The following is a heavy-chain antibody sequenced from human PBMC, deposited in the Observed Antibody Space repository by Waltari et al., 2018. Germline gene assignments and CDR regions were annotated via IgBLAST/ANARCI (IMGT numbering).Heavy chain of an antibody. CDR1: GGSFSGYY. D-gene: IGHD3-3*01. V-gene: IGHV4-34*01. CDR2: INHSGST. Sequence: QVQLQQWGAGLLKPSETLSLTCAVYGGSFSGYYWSWIRQPPGKGLEWIGEINHSGSTNYNPSLKSRVTISVDTSKNQFSLKLSSVTAADTAVYYCARVTYYDFWSGYAPTNQFDYWGQGTLVTVSS. CDR3: ARVTYYDFWSGYAPTNQFDY. J-gene: IGHJ4*02.